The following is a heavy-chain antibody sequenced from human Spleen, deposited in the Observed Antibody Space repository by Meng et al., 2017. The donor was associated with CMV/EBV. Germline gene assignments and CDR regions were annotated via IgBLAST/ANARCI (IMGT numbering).Heavy chain of an antibody. CDR3: ARDRSGFDHRLLAMDV. V-gene: IGHV4-61*01. CDR1: GGSVSSGSYF. Sequence: SETLSLTCTVSGGSVSSGSYFWTWIRQPPGKGREWIGHIYYSGSTNYNPSFKSRITISVDTSKNQFSLKVNSVIAADTAIYYCARDRSGFDHRLLAMDVWGQGTTVTVSS. J-gene: IGHJ6*02. D-gene: IGHD1-26*01. CDR2: IYYSGST.